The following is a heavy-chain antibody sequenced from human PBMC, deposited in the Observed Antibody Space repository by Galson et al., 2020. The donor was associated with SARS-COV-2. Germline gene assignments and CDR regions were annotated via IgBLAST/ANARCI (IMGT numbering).Heavy chain of an antibody. CDR2: IIPIFGTA. V-gene: IGHV1-69*13. CDR1: GGTFSSYA. J-gene: IGHJ4*02. D-gene: IGHD6-19*01. Sequence: SVKVSCKASGGTFSSYAISWVRQAPGQGLEWMGGIIPIFGTANYAQKFQGRVTITADESTSTAYMELSSLRSEDTAVYYCAWIAVAGLLFDYWGQGTLVTVSS. CDR3: AWIAVAGLLFDY.